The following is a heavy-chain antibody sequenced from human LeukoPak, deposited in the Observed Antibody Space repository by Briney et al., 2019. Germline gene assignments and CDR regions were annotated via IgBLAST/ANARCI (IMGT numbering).Heavy chain of an antibody. CDR2: IPYDGSNK. D-gene: IGHD3-10*01. CDR3: ARDRSAYYYGSGSYEVYYGMDV. J-gene: IGHJ6*02. V-gene: IGHV3-30-3*01. Sequence: PGGSLRLSCAASGFTFSSYAMHWVRQAPGKGLEWVAVIPYDGSNKYYADSVKGRFTISRDNSKNTLYLQMNSLRAEDTAVYYCARDRSAYYYGSGSYEVYYGMDVWGQGTTVTVSS. CDR1: GFTFSSYA.